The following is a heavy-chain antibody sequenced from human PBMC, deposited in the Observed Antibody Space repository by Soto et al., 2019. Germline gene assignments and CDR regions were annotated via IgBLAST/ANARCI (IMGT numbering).Heavy chain of an antibody. CDR2: IFYTGST. J-gene: IGHJ6*02. CDR1: GDSIASGPYY. V-gene: IGHV4-31*03. CDR3: ARDRVRRDNKPYGMDV. Sequence: QVQLQESGPGLVKPSQTLSLTCTVSGDSIASGPYYWTWIRQHPGKGLEWIGNIFYTGSTYYNPSLQSRVSISVDTSKNQFSLRLTSVTAADTAICYCARDRVRRDNKPYGMDVWGQGTTVTVSS. D-gene: IGHD2-21*01.